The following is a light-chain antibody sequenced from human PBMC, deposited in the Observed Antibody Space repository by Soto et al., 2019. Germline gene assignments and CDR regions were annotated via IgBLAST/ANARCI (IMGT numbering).Light chain of an antibody. J-gene: IGKJ4*01. Sequence: DIQMTQSPSTLSASVGDRVTITCRASQSISSWLAWYQQKPGKAPKLLIYKASSLESGVPSRFSGSGSGTEFTLTISSLQPDDFATFDCQQYNSYPLTFGGGTKVEIK. CDR1: QSISSW. V-gene: IGKV1-5*03. CDR3: QQYNSYPLT. CDR2: KAS.